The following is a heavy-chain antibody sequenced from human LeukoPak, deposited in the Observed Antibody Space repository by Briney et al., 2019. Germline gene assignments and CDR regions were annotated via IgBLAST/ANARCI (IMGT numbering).Heavy chain of an antibody. V-gene: IGHV4-61*02. Sequence: PSETLSLTCTVSGGSIVSGTFYWSWIRQPAGKGLEWVGRIYSSGATSYNPSLKSRVTTSVDTSKNQFSLKLTSVTGADTAVYYCARAYSPTDYFDYWGQGTLVTVSS. CDR2: IYSSGAT. J-gene: IGHJ4*02. CDR3: ARAYSPTDYFDY. D-gene: IGHD5-12*01. CDR1: GGSIVSGTFY.